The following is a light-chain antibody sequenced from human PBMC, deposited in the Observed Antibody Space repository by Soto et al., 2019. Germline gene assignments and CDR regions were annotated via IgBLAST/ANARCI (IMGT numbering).Light chain of an antibody. Sequence: QSVLTQPPSVSGAPGQRVIISCTGSSSNIGAGRDVHWYRQFPGEAPKFLISDSNHRPSGVPDRFSVSKSGASASLAITGLRPEDEGDYFCQSYGTSQSGLYVFGTGTKLTVL. CDR1: SSNIGAGRD. V-gene: IGLV1-40*01. CDR2: DSN. CDR3: QSYGTSQSGLYV. J-gene: IGLJ1*01.